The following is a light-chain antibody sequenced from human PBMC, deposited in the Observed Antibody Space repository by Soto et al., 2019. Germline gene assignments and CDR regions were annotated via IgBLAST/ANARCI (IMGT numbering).Light chain of an antibody. CDR1: SSNIGRNT. J-gene: IGLJ2*01. V-gene: IGLV1-44*01. CDR3: AAWDDGLIGSVA. CDR2: RNH. Sequence: QPVLTQPPSASGTPGQRVTISCSGSSSNIGRNTVNWYQQLPGTAPQLLIYRNHQRPSGVPDRFSGSKSATSASLTISGLQSDDEADYYCAAWDDGLIGSVAFGGGTKLTVL.